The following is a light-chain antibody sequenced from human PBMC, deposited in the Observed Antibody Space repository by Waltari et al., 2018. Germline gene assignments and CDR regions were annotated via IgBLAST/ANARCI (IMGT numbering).Light chain of an antibody. CDR3: QQYNNWPPIT. J-gene: IGKJ5*01. V-gene: IGKV3-15*01. CDR1: QSVSGN. CDR2: CAS. Sequence: EIVMTQSPATLSVFPGERATLSCRASQSVSGNLAWYQQKPGQAPRLLIYCASTRATGMPARFSGSGSGTEFTLTISSLQSEDFAVYYCQQYNNWPPITFGQGTRLEIK.